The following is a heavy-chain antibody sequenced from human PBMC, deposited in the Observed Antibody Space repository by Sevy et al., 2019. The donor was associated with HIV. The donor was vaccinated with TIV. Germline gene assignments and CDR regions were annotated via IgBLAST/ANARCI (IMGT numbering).Heavy chain of an antibody. V-gene: IGHV3-49*03. J-gene: IGHJ4*02. CDR1: GFTFGDYA. D-gene: IGHD5-12*01. CDR2: IRRNSHEPYGGTT. CDR3: TRALATADTPEYYFDY. Sequence: GGSLRLSCTSSGFTFGDYAMSWFGQAPGKGLELVAFIRRNSHEPYGGTTEYAASVKGRFTISRDDSKRIAYLQMNSLKTDDTAVYYCTRALATADTPEYYFDYWGQRILVTVSS.